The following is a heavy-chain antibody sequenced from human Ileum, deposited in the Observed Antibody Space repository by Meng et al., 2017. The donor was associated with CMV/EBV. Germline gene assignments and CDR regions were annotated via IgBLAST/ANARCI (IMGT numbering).Heavy chain of an antibody. CDR2: IVSKTNGETT. Sequence: QRGVGGGVWVKPEGPLRLAYTPSGFMLGTTWMGWVREAGVKGLEWVGRIVSKTNGETTDYAAPVKGRFTISRDDSKNTLYLQMNSLKTEDTAVYYCTTYSSGYSGYWGQGNLVTVSS. D-gene: IGHD3-22*01. J-gene: IGHJ4*02. V-gene: IGHV3-15*04. CDR1: GFMLGTTW. CDR3: TTYSSGYSGY.